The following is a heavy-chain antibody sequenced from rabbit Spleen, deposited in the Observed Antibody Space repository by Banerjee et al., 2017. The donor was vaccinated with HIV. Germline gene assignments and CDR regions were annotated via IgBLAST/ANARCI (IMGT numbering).Heavy chain of an antibody. CDR2: IDAGSSGST. CDR3: ARDVGSSFSSYGMDL. CDR1: GFSFSSSYW. J-gene: IGHJ6*01. Sequence: QSLEESGGDLVKPGASLTLTCTASGFSFSSSYWICWVRQAPGKGLEWIACIDAGSSGSTYYASWAKGRFTISKTSSTTVTLQMTSLTAADTATYFCARDVGSSFSSYGMDLWGPGTLVTVS. D-gene: IGHD8-1*01. V-gene: IGHV1S40*01.